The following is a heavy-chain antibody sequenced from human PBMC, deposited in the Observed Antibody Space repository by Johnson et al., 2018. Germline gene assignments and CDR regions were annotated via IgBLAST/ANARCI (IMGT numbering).Heavy chain of an antibody. CDR3: AKVPAGMWSSVPAGRYYYYDYYMDV. J-gene: IGHJ6*03. D-gene: IGHD2-2*01. Sequence: VQLVQSGGGLVQPGGSLRLSCAASGFTFSSYAMSWVRQSPGKGLEWVSAISGSGGSPYYADSVKGRFTISRAKSKNTLYLQMNSLRAEEPAVYYCAKVPAGMWSSVPAGRYYYYDYYMDVGGKGTTVPVSS. CDR2: ISGSGGSP. V-gene: IGHV3-23*04. CDR1: GFTFSSYA.